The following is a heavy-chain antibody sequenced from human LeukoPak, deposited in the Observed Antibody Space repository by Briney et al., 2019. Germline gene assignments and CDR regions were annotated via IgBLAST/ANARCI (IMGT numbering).Heavy chain of an antibody. CDR3: VRAGTYGAPNWFDP. J-gene: IGHJ5*02. CDR1: GGSISSYY. V-gene: IGHV4-4*07. Sequence: SETLSLTCTVSGGSISSYYWSWIRQPAGKGLEWIGRIYTTGSTNYSPSLKSRVTSSVDRSKNQFSLKLSSVTAADTAVYYCVRAGTYGAPNWFDPWGQGTLVTASS. CDR2: IYTTGST. D-gene: IGHD3-10*01.